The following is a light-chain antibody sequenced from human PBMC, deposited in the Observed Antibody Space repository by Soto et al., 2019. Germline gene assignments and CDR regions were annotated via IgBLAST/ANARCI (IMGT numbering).Light chain of an antibody. CDR3: CSYAGSYTFARNV. CDR2: DVS. J-gene: IGLJ1*01. CDR1: SSDVAIYNY. Sequence: QSALTQPRSVSGSPGQSVTISCTGTSSDVAIYNYISWYQQHPGEAPKLMIHDVSERPSGVPDRFSGSKSGNTASLTISGLQADDEADYYCCSYAGSYTFARNVFGTGTKVTVL. V-gene: IGLV2-11*01.